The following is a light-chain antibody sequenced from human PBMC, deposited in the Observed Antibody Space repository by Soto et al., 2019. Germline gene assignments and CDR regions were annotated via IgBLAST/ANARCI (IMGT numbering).Light chain of an antibody. CDR3: QQYGSSPT. CDR1: QSISRSD. Sequence: EIVLTQSPGTVSLSPGESATLSCRASQSISRSDLAWYQHRPGPSPRLLIYATSSRATGIPDRLTGGGAGTGFTLTISRLEPEDSAVYYCQQYGSSPTFGGGTKVEIK. J-gene: IGKJ4*01. CDR2: ATS. V-gene: IGKV3-20*01.